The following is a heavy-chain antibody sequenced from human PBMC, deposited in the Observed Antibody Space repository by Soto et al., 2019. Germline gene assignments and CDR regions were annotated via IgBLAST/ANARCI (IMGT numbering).Heavy chain of an antibody. Sequence: SGPTLVNPTQTLTLTCTFSGFSLSTSGVGVGWIRQPPGKALEWLALIYWNDDKRYSPSLKSRLTITKDTSKNQVVLTMTNMDPVDTETYYCAHFTVVVPAAHKALGWFDPWGQGTLVTVSS. CDR3: AHFTVVVPAAHKALGWFDP. V-gene: IGHV2-5*01. CDR2: IYWNDDK. CDR1: GFSLSTSGVG. J-gene: IGHJ5*02. D-gene: IGHD2-2*01.